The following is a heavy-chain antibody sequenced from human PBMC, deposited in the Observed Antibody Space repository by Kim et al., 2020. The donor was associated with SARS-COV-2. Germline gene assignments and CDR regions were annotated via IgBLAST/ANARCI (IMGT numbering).Heavy chain of an antibody. J-gene: IGHJ4*02. CDR3: AKVIWGETAGANY. D-gene: IGHD6-13*01. Sequence: YADSVKGRFTNSRDDSTNTLYLQMSSLRVEDTAVYYCAKVIWGETAGANYWGQGILVTVSS. V-gene: IGHV3-23*01.